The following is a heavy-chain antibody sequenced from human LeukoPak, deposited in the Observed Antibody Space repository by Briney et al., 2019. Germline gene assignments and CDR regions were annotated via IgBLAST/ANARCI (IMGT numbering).Heavy chain of an antibody. CDR1: GGSFSGYY. CDR2: INHSGST. V-gene: IGHV4-34*01. J-gene: IGHJ4*02. D-gene: IGHD5-24*01. Sequence: PSETLSLTCAVYGGSFSGYYWSWIRQPPGKGLEWIGEINHSGSTNYNPSLKSRVTISVDTSKNQFSLELSSVTAADTAVYYCARESYGYNYVNFDYWGQGTLVTVSS. CDR3: ARESYGYNYVNFDY.